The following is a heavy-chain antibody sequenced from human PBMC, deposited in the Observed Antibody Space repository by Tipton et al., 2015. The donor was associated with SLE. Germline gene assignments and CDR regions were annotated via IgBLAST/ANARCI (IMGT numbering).Heavy chain of an antibody. Sequence: SLRLSCAASEFTFSSYGMHWVRQAPGKGLDWVAFISYDGSNKDYADSVKGRFTISRDNSKKTLDLQLNSLRAEDTAVYYCAKQISPHYGMDVWGQGTTVTVSS. D-gene: IGHD1/OR15-1a*01. CDR2: ISYDGSNK. CDR1: EFTFSSYG. CDR3: AKQISPHYGMDV. V-gene: IGHV3-30*19. J-gene: IGHJ6*02.